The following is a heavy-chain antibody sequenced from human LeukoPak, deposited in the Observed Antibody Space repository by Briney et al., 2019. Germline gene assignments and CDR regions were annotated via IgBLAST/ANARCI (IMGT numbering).Heavy chain of an antibody. D-gene: IGHD3-3*01. J-gene: IGHJ6*02. Sequence: ASVKVSCKASGYTFTSYYMHWVRQAPGQGLEWMGIINPSGGSTSYAQKFQSRVTMTRDTSTSTVYMELSSLRSEDTAVYYCARDRATYYDFWSGPLTGYGMDVWGQGTTVTVSS. V-gene: IGHV1-46*01. CDR2: INPSGGST. CDR3: ARDRATYYDFWSGPLTGYGMDV. CDR1: GYTFTSYY.